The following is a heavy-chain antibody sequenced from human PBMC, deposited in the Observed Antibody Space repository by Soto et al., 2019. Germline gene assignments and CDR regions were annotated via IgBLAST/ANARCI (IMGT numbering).Heavy chain of an antibody. Sequence: ASAKVSSKASGYTFTSYGSSWVRQAPGQGLDWMGWISAYNGNTKYAQDLQGRVTMTTDTSTSTAYMELRSLRSDDTAVYYCARFTGGSYNTYYFYYGMDVWGQGTTVTVSS. CDR2: ISAYNGNT. V-gene: IGHV1-18*04. J-gene: IGHJ6*02. CDR3: ARFTGGSYNTYYFYYGMDV. CDR1: GYTFTSYG. D-gene: IGHD2-15*01.